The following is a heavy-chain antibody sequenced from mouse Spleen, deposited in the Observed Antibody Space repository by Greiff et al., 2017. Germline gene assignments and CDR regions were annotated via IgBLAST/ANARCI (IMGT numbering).Heavy chain of an antibody. CDR3: ARGGSSLYWYFDV. V-gene: IGHV1-85*01. CDR1: GYTFTSYD. D-gene: IGHD1-1*01. J-gene: IGHJ1*03. CDR2: IYPSDGST. Sequence: VQLQQSGPELVKPGASVKLSCKASGYTFTSYDINWVKQRPGQRLEWLGWIYPSDGSTKYNEKFKGKANLTVDTSSSTVYMELHSLSSEDSAVYFCARGGSSLYWYFDVWGTGTTVTVSS.